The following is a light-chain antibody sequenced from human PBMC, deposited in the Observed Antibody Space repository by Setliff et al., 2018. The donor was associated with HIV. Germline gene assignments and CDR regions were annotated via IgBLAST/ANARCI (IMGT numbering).Light chain of an antibody. J-gene: IGLJ1*01. CDR1: SSDVGGYDY. CDR2: EVS. CDR3: CSYTSTSARV. Sequence: QSALTQPASVSGSPGQSITISCTGTSSDVGGYDYVSWYQLHPGKTPKLMIFEVSNRPSGVSYRFSGSKSGNTASLTISGLRPEDVGDYFCCSYTSTSARVFGTGTKVTVL. V-gene: IGLV2-14*01.